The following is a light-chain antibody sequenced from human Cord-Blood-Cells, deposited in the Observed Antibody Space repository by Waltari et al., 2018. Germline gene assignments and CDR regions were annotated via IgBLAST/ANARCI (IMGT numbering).Light chain of an antibody. CDR1: QGIGNY. CDR2: AAS. CDR3: KKYNSAPFT. V-gene: IGKV1-27*01. J-gene: IGKJ3*01. Sequence: DIQMTQSPSSLSASVGDRVTITCRASQGIGNYLAWYQQKPGKVPKLLIYAASTLQSGVPSRFSGSGSGTDFTLTISSLQPEDVATYYCKKYNSAPFTFGPGTKVDIK.